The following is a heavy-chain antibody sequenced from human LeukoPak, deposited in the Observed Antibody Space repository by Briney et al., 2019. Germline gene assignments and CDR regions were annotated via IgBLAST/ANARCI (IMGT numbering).Heavy chain of an antibody. CDR2: ISGSSYYI. CDR1: GFTFSSYT. J-gene: IGHJ4*02. V-gene: IGHV3-21*01. CDR3: AREWAAYFDY. Sequence: GGSLRLSCAASGFTFSSYTINWVRQAPGKGLEWVSSISGSSYYIYYADSVRGRFTISRDNAKNSAYLQMNSLRAEDTAVYYCAREWAAYFDYWGQGTLVTVSS.